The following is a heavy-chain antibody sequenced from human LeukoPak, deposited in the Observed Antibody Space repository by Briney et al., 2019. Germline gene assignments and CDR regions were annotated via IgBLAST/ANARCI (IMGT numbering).Heavy chain of an antibody. J-gene: IGHJ5*02. CDR3: AKRPWEVGASGSFDQ. CDR1: GFTFSSYG. Sequence: PGGSLRLSCAASGFTFSSYGMHWVRQAPGKGLEWVAVIWYDGSNKYYGDSVKGRFTISRDNSKNTLYLQMNHLRPEHTAVYYGAKRPWEVGASGSFDQWGQGTLVTVSS. CDR2: IWYDGSNK. V-gene: IGHV3-33*06. D-gene: IGHD1-26*01.